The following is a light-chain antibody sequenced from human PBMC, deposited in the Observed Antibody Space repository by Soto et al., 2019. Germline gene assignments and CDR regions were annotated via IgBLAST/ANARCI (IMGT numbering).Light chain of an antibody. J-gene: IGKJ5*01. Sequence: EIVMTQSPATLSVSAGERVTLSFMASQGLSNNLAWYQQKPGQAPRLLIYGASTRATGIPARFSGSGSGTEFTLTISSLQSEDFAVYYCRQYNNWPRITFGQGTRLEIK. CDR2: GAS. CDR3: RQYNNWPRIT. V-gene: IGKV3-15*01. CDR1: QGLSNN.